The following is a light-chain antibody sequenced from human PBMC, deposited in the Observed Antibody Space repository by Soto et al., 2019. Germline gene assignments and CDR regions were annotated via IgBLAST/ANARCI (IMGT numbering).Light chain of an antibody. V-gene: IGKV3-15*01. J-gene: IGKJ1*01. CDR1: QSISTH. CDR2: DAS. CDR3: QQYNYHGT. Sequence: MVMTQSPGTLSVTAGERATLFCRATQSISTHLAWYQQRPGQAPRLLIYDASTRATGIPARFSCSGSGTDFTLAISGLQSEDSAGYYWQQYNYHGTFGQGTKWDIK.